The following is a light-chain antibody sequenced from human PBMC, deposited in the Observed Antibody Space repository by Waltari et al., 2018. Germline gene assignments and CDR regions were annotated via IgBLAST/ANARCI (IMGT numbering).Light chain of an antibody. V-gene: IGKV2-30*02. Sequence: DVVMTQSPLSLPVTLGQPASISCRSSQSLVHSDGNTYLNWFQQRPGQSPRRLFYRVSSRDSGGPDRFSCSGSGTDFTLKISRVEAEDVGVYYCMQGTHWPWTFGQGTKVEIK. J-gene: IGKJ1*01. CDR3: MQGTHWPWT. CDR2: RVS. CDR1: QSLVHSDGNTY.